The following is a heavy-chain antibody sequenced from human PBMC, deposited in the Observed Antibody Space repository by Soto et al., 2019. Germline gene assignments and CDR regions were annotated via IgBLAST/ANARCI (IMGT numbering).Heavy chain of an antibody. CDR2: IVVGSGNT. D-gene: IGHD6-19*01. V-gene: IGHV1-58*01. J-gene: IGHJ6*02. CDR3: AAEAVGQAHYYGMDV. Sequence: GASVKVSCKASGFTFTSSAVQWVRQARGQRLEWIGWIVVGSGNTNYAQKFQERVTITRDMSTSTAHMELSSLRSEDTAVYYCAAEAVGQAHYYGMDVWGQGTTVTVSS. CDR1: GFTFTSSA.